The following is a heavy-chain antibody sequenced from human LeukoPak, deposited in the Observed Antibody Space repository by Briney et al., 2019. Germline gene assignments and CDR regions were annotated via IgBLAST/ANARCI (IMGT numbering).Heavy chain of an antibody. V-gene: IGHV4-59*11. CDR1: GGSISSHY. J-gene: IGHJ6*03. D-gene: IGHD3-9*01. CDR3: ARVVRDDILTGYFYYYYMDV. Sequence: PSETLSLTCTVSGGSISSHYWSWIRQPPGKGLEWIGYIYYSGSTNYNPSLKSRVTISVDTSKNQFSLKLSSVTAADTAVYYCARVVRDDILTGYFYYYYMDVWGKGTTVTVSS. CDR2: IYYSGST.